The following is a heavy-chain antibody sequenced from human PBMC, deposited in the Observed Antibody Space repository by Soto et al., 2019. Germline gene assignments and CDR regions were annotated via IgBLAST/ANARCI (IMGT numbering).Heavy chain of an antibody. Sequence: SESLSLTCAVSGWSFSNYYLSWIRQPPGQGLEWVGEIYHSGSTNYNPSLKNRVTISVDTSKKQFYLKLSYVTTADTAAEYCWASKTYFFQTAGSLHVPLDFWGQGTLVTVSS. CDR3: WASKTYFFQTAGSLHVPLDF. J-gene: IGHJ4*02. CDR2: IYHSGST. V-gene: IGHV4-34*01. CDR1: GWSFSNYY. D-gene: IGHD2-21*02.